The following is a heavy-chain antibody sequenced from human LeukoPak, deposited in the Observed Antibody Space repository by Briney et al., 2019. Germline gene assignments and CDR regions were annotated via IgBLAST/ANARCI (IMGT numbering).Heavy chain of an antibody. V-gene: IGHV4-30-4*01. CDR2: INHSGST. CDR3: ARGRYYYDSSGYYPNFDY. J-gene: IGHJ4*02. Sequence: PSQTLSLTCTVSGGSISSGDYYWSWIRQPPGKGLEWIGEINHSGSTNYNPSLKSRVTISVDTSKNQFSLKLSSVTAADTAVYYCARGRYYYDSSGYYPNFDYWGQGTLVTVSS. CDR1: GGSISSGDYY. D-gene: IGHD3-22*01.